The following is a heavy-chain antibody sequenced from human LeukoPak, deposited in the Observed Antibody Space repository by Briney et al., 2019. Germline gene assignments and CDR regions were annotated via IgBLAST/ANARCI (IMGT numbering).Heavy chain of an antibody. J-gene: IGHJ4*02. V-gene: IGHV3-23*01. Sequence: GGSLRLSCAASRFTFSSSAMSWVRQTPSKGLEWLSSITGDGVTTYYADSVKGRFTISRDNSKNILFLQMNSLRVEDSASYFCAKERRRVDTSMIRSYFFGSWGQGTPVTVSS. D-gene: IGHD3-16*01. CDR3: AKERRRVDTSMIRSYFFGS. CDR2: ITGDGVTT. CDR1: RFTFSSSA.